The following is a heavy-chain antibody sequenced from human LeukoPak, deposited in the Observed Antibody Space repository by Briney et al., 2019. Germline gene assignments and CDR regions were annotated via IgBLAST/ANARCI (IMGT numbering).Heavy chain of an antibody. D-gene: IGHD4-17*01. CDR3: ARDLLRDYGDHPDAFDI. Sequence: SETLSLTCTVSGYSISSGYYWGWIRQPPGKGLEWIGSIYYSGSTYYNPSLKSRVTISVDTSKNQFSLKLSSVTAADTAVYYCARDLLRDYGDHPDAFDIWGQGTMVTVSS. CDR2: IYYSGST. V-gene: IGHV4-38-2*02. J-gene: IGHJ3*02. CDR1: GYSISSGYY.